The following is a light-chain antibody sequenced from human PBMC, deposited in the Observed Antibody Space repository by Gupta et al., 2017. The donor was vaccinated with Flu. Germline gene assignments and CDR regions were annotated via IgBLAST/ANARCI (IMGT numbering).Light chain of an antibody. CDR3: GSYTSSSTWV. CDR2: EVT. V-gene: IGLV2-14*01. CDR1: SSDIGGYNY. Sequence: QSALTQPASVSGSPGQSITISCTGTSSDIGGYNYVSWYLQTREKAPKLMIYEVTNRPSGVSNRFSGSKSGNTASLTVSGLQAEDEADYFCGSYTSSSTWVFGGGTKLTVL. J-gene: IGLJ3*02.